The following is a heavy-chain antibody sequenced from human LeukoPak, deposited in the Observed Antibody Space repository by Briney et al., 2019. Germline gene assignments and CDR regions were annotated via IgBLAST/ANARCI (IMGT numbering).Heavy chain of an antibody. CDR2: ISSNGGST. Sequence: PGGSLRLSCAASGFTFSDYYMSWIRQAPGKGLEYVSAISSNGGSTYYADSVKGRFTISRDNSKNTLYLQMSSLRAEDTAVYYCVKSSIAARPVMHYGMDVWGQGTTVTVSS. CDR1: GFTFSDYY. CDR3: VKSSIAARPVMHYGMDV. V-gene: IGHV3-64D*09. D-gene: IGHD6-6*01. J-gene: IGHJ6*02.